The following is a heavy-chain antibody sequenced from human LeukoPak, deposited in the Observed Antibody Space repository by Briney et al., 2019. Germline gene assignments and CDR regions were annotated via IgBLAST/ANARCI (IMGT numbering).Heavy chain of an antibody. J-gene: IGHJ4*02. CDR1: GYTFTGYY. V-gene: IGHV1-2*02. Sequence: VASVKVSCKASGYTFTGYYMHWVRQAPGQGLEWMGWINPNSGGTNYAQRFQGRVTMTRDTSISTAYMELSRLRSDDTAVYYCARDVTMVRGVTNDYWGQGTLVTVSS. CDR2: INPNSGGT. CDR3: ARDVTMVRGVTNDY. D-gene: IGHD3-10*01.